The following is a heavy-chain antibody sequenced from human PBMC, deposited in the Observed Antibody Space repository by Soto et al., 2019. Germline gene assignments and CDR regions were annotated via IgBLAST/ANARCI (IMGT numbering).Heavy chain of an antibody. Sequence: PSEPLSHTCTVSGGSISSGDDYWSWIRQPPGKGLEWIGYIYYSGSTYYNPSLKSRVTISVDTSKNQFSLKLSSVTAADTAVYYCARTTAGLYYYDSSDQSWFDPWGQGTRVTVSS. CDR2: IYYSGST. CDR3: ARTTAGLYYYDSSDQSWFDP. J-gene: IGHJ5*02. D-gene: IGHD3-22*01. V-gene: IGHV4-30-4*01. CDR1: GGSISSGDDY.